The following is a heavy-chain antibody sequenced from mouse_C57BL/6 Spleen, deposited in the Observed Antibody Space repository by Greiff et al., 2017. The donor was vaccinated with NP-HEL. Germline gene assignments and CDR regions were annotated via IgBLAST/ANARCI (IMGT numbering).Heavy chain of an antibody. D-gene: IGHD1-1*01. J-gene: IGHJ1*03. CDR1: GFTFSDYG. V-gene: IGHV5-17*01. CDR3: ARGGITEGYFDV. Sequence: EVKVVDSGGGLVKPGGSLKLSCAASGFTFSDYGMHWVRQAPEKGLEWVAYISSGSSTIYYADTVKGRFTISRDNAKNTLFLQMTSLRSEDTAMYYCARGGITEGYFDVWGTGTTVTVSS. CDR2: ISSGSSTI.